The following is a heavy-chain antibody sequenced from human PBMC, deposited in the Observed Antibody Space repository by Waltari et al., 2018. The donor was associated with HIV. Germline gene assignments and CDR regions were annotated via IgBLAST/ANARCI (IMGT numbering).Heavy chain of an antibody. Sequence: QAQLQQWGAGLLKPSEPLSLTCAVYGGSFSGYFWSWIRQPPGKGLEWIGEINHSGSTNYNPSLKSRLTMSVDTSKNQFSLKLNSVTAADTAVYYCARGQTYYGSGSYFEYWGQGTLVTVSS. CDR1: GGSFSGYF. CDR2: INHSGST. CDR3: ARGQTYYGSGSYFEY. V-gene: IGHV4-34*01. D-gene: IGHD3-10*01. J-gene: IGHJ4*02.